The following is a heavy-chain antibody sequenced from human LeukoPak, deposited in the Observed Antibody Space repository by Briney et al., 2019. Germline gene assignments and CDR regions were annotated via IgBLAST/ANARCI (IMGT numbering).Heavy chain of an antibody. Sequence: SETLSLTCTVSGGSISSYYWSWIRQPPGKGLEWIGYIYYSGSTNYNPSLKSRVTISVDTSKNQFSLKLSSVTAADTAVYYCAKSLYGSGSYYNWFDPWGQGTLVTVSS. D-gene: IGHD3-10*01. J-gene: IGHJ5*02. CDR2: IYYSGST. V-gene: IGHV4-59*12. CDR3: AKSLYGSGSYYNWFDP. CDR1: GGSISSYY.